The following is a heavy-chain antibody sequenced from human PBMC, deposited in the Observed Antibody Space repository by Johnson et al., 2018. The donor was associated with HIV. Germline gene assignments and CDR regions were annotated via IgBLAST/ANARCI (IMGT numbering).Heavy chain of an antibody. V-gene: IGHV3-20*04. CDR2: INWNGGST. CDR3: AKSRGGYSYGYDAFDI. Sequence: VQLVESGGGVVRPGGSLRLSCAASGFTFDDYGMSWVRQAPGKGLEWVSGINWNGGSTTYADSVKGRFTISRDNAQDSLYLQMNSLRTEDTALYYGAKSRGGYSYGYDAFDIWGQGTMVTVSS. J-gene: IGHJ3*02. CDR1: GFTFDDYG. D-gene: IGHD5-18*01.